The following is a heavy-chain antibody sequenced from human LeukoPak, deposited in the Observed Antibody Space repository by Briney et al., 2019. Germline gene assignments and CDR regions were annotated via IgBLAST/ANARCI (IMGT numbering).Heavy chain of an antibody. D-gene: IGHD3-16*01. CDR1: GFTFSSYN. CDR2: ISSSSSTI. Sequence: PGGSLRLSCVASGFTFSSYNINWVRQAPGKGLEWVSYISSSSSTIHYADSVKGRFTISRDNAKNSLYLQMNSLRDEDTAVYYCARVVWVGRYFDYWGQGTLVTVSS. CDR3: ARVVWVGRYFDY. J-gene: IGHJ4*02. V-gene: IGHV3-48*02.